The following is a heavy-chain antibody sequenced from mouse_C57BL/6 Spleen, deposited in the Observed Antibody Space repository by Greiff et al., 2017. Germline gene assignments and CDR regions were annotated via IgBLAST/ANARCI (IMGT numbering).Heavy chain of an antibody. V-gene: IGHV1-52*01. CDR3: ARGSIVTTYAMDY. J-gene: IGHJ4*01. CDR1: GYTFTSYW. CDR2: IDPSDSET. Sequence: QVQLQQPGAELERPGSSVKLSCKASGYTFTSYWMHWVKQRPIQGLEWIGNIDPSDSETHYNQKFKDKATLAVDKSSSTAYMQLSNLTSEDSAVYYCARGSIVTTYAMDYWGQGTSVTVSS. D-gene: IGHD2-5*01.